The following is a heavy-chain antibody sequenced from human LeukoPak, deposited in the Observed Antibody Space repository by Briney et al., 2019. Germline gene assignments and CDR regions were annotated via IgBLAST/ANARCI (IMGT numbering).Heavy chain of an antibody. J-gene: IGHJ4*02. CDR3: ARVRGYDFDY. V-gene: IGHV3-48*04. Sequence: GGSLRLSCAASGFTFSSYSMNWVRQAPGKGLEWVSYISSSSSTIYYADSVKGRFTISRDNAKNSLYLQMNSLRAEDTAVYYCARVRGYDFDYWGQGTLVTVSS. CDR1: GFTFSSYS. CDR2: ISSSSSTI. D-gene: IGHD6-25*01.